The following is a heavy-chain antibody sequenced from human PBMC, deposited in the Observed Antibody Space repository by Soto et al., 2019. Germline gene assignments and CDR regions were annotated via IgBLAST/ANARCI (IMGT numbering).Heavy chain of an antibody. V-gene: IGHV1-3*01. J-gene: IGHJ5*02. D-gene: IGHD2-21*02. CDR1: GYTFTSYA. CDR2: INAGNGNT. CDR3: ARDLIMSPIPCGGDCYPNWFDP. Sequence: ASVKVSCKASGYTFTSYAMHWVRQAPGQRLEWMGWINAGNGNTKYSQKFQGRVTITRDTSASTAYMELSSLRSEDTAVYYCARDLIMSPIPCGGDCYPNWFDPWGQGTLDTVSS.